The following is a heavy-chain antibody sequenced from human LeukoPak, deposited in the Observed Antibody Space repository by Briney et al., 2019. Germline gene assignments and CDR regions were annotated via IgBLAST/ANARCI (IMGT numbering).Heavy chain of an antibody. Sequence: ASVKVSCKVSGYTLTELSMHWVRQAPGKGLEWMGGFDPEDGETIYAQKFQGRVTMTEDTSTDTAYMELSSLRSEDTAVYYCARDMSDNSGSYSGMYYYYYYYMDVWGKGTTVTVSS. CDR1: GYTLTELS. D-gene: IGHD1-26*01. V-gene: IGHV1-24*01. CDR2: FDPEDGET. J-gene: IGHJ6*03. CDR3: ARDMSDNSGSYSGMYYYYYYYMDV.